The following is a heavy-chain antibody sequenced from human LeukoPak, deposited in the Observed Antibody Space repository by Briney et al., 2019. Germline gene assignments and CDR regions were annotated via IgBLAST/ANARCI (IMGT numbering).Heavy chain of an antibody. V-gene: IGHV3-23*01. J-gene: IGHJ6*03. CDR2: ISGSGGST. CDR3: AKESFLGYCSGGSCYLGINYFYYYYMDV. CDR1: GFTFSSYA. Sequence: GGSLRLSCAASGFTFSSYAMSWVRQAPGKGLEWVSAISGSGGSTYYADSVKGRFTISRDNSKNTLYLQMNSLRAEDTAVYYCAKESFLGYCSGGSCYLGINYFYYYYMDVWGKGTTVTVSS. D-gene: IGHD2-15*01.